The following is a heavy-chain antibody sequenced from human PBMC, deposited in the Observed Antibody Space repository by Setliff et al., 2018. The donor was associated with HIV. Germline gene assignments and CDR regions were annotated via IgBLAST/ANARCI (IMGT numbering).Heavy chain of an antibody. D-gene: IGHD3-10*01. Sequence: PSETLSLTCTVSGDSITSQSYYWSWIRQPAGKGLEWIGRIYISGSTNYNPSLKSRVSMSIDTSKKQFSLKLSSVTAADTAVYYCASSGSGSYINWFGPWGQGTLVTVSS. CDR2: IYISGST. CDR3: ASSGSGSYINWFGP. J-gene: IGHJ5*02. CDR1: GDSITSQSYY. V-gene: IGHV4-61*02.